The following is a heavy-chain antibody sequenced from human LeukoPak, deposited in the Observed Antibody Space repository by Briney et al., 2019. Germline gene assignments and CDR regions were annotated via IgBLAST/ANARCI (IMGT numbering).Heavy chain of an antibody. J-gene: IGHJ4*02. CDR2: INPDSGAT. CDR3: AREELSVIRTTRCSGIGH. Sequence: ASVKVSCKASEYTYTGLYMHWGRQAPGQGPEWMGWINPDSGATKYAQKFLGRVTMTRDASISTTYMELSRLTSDDTAIYYCAREELSVIRTTRCSGIGHWGQGTLVTVSS. CDR1: EYTYTGLY. V-gene: IGHV1-2*02. D-gene: IGHD3-10*01.